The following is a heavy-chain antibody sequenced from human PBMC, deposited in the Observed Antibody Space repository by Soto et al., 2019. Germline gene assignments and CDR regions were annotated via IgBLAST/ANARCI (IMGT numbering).Heavy chain of an antibody. D-gene: IGHD3-3*01. CDR3: ASGLYYDFWSGLDN. CDR2: ISFDGSKK. J-gene: IGHJ4*02. V-gene: IGHV3-30-3*01. Sequence: ESGGGVVRPGRSLRLSCAASGLTFSTYVFHWVRQAPGKGLEWVAVISFDGSKKSYGDSVKGRFTISRDNSKNTVDLEMNILRLEDTAVYYCASGLYYDFWSGLDNWGQGTLVTVSS. CDR1: GLTFSTYV.